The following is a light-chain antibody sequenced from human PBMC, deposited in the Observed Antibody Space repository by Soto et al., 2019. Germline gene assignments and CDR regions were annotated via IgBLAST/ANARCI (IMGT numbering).Light chain of an antibody. CDR3: SSYTSSSTLV. V-gene: IGLV2-14*01. CDR1: SSDAGGYNY. CDR2: EVS. J-gene: IGLJ1*01. Sequence: HSVLTQPASVSGSPGQSITISCTGTSSDAGGYNYVPWYQQHPGKAPKLMIYEVSNRPSGVSNRFSGSKSGNTASLTISGLQAEDEAHYYCSSYTSSSTLVFGPGTKVIV.